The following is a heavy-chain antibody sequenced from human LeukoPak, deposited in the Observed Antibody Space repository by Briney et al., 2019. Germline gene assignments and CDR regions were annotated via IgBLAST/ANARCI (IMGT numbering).Heavy chain of an antibody. J-gene: IGHJ6*02. D-gene: IGHD6-13*01. CDR1: GFTFSSYS. CDR2: ISSSSSTI. V-gene: IGHV3-48*04. CDR3: AKDLAAAGTYGMDV. Sequence: PGGSLRLSCAASGFTFSSYSMNWVRQAPGKGLEWVSYISSSSSTIYYADSVKGRFTISRDNAKNSLYLQMNSLRAEDTAVYYCAKDLAAAGTYGMDVWGQGTTVTVSS.